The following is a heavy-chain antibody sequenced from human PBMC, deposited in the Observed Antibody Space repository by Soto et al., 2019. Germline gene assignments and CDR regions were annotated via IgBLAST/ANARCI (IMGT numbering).Heavy chain of an antibody. D-gene: IGHD3-22*01. CDR3: ATRPLLPGSP. J-gene: IGHJ3*01. CDR1: GFTFSSND. CDR2: IYSGGST. V-gene: IGHV3-53*01. Sequence: EVKLVESGGGLIQHGGSRRLSCAASGFTFSSNDMNWVRQAPGKGLEWASLIYSGGSTYYADSVKGRFTISRDNSKNTLYLQMSSLIAEDTVVYYCATRPLLPGSPWGQGTMVTVSS.